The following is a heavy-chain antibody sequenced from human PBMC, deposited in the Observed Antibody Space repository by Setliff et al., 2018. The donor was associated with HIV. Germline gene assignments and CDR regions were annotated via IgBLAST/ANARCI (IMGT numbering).Heavy chain of an antibody. Sequence: GGSLRLSCAAPGFNFSTHTMNWIRQAPGKGLEWVASISSTGTYIYYADSMKGRFTISRDNAKNSLYLEMNSLRAEDTAIYYCARDYNYIFDSWGQGVLVTVSS. CDR3: ARDYNYIFDS. V-gene: IGHV3-21*01. D-gene: IGHD3-22*01. CDR2: ISSTGTYI. J-gene: IGHJ4*02. CDR1: GFNFSTHT.